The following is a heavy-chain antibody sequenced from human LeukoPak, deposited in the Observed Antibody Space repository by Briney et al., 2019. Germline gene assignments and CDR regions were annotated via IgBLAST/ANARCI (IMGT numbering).Heavy chain of an antibody. CDR3: ARVPSTGYFDY. J-gene: IGHJ4*02. Sequence: GGSLRLSCAASGFTFSSYNMNWVRQAPGKGLEWVSSISSSSNYIYYADSVKGRFTISRDNAKNSLYLQMNSLRTDDAAVYYCARVPSTGYFDYWGQGTLVTVSS. D-gene: IGHD2-8*02. V-gene: IGHV3-21*01. CDR2: ISSSSNYI. CDR1: GFTFSSYN.